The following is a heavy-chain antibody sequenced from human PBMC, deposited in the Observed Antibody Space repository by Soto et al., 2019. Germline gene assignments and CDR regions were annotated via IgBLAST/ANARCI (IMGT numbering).Heavy chain of an antibody. Sequence: SETLSLTCTVSGGSISSSSYYWGWIRQPPGKGLEWIGSIYYSGSTYYNPSLKSRVTISVDTSKNQFSLKLSSVTAADTAVYYCARQVWIAAAGTVPHWFDPWGQGTLVTVS. CDR1: GGSISSSSYY. CDR3: ARQVWIAAAGTVPHWFDP. D-gene: IGHD6-13*01. J-gene: IGHJ5*02. CDR2: IYYSGST. V-gene: IGHV4-39*01.